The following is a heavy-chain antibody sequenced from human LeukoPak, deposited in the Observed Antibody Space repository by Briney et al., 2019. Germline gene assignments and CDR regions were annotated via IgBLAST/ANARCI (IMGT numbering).Heavy chain of an antibody. CDR1: GFTFSTYS. V-gene: IGHV3-48*02. CDR3: ARDRFYGSGNYQLFGGSFDY. Sequence: GGSLRLSCAASGFTFSTYSMNWVRQAPGKGPEWVSYISSSSATTFYADSVKGRFTISRDNAKNSLYLQMNSLRDEDTAVYYCARDRFYGSGNYQLFGGSFDYWGQGTLVTVSS. J-gene: IGHJ4*02. D-gene: IGHD3-10*01. CDR2: ISSSSATT.